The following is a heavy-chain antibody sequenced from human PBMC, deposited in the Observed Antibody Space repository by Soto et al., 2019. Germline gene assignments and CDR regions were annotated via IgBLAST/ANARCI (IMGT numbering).Heavy chain of an antibody. CDR3: ARGDCSAAGCYIHYYYGMDV. D-gene: IGHD2-2*02. Sequence: AAAGFTFRNYAMSWVRQAPGKGLEWVSAIDRSGGTSYYADSVKGRFTISRDNAKNTLYLQMNSLRADDTAVYYCARGDCSAAGCYIHYYYGMDVWGQGTTVTVSS. CDR1: GFTFRNYA. J-gene: IGHJ6*02. V-gene: IGHV3-23*01. CDR2: IDRSGGTS.